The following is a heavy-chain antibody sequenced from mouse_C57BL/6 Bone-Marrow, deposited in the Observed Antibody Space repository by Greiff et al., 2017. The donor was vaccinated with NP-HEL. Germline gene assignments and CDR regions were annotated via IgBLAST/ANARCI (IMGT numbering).Heavy chain of an antibody. J-gene: IGHJ1*03. CDR3: AREDYYYGSSHFDV. D-gene: IGHD1-1*01. CDR2: IIPGSGGT. CDR1: GYAFTNYL. Sequence: LQESGAELVRPGTSVKVSCKASGYAFTNYLIEWVKQSPGQGLEWIGVIIPGSGGTNYNEKFKGKATLTADKSSSTAYMQLSSLTSEDSAVYFCAREDYYYGSSHFDVWGTGTTVTVSS. V-gene: IGHV1-54*01.